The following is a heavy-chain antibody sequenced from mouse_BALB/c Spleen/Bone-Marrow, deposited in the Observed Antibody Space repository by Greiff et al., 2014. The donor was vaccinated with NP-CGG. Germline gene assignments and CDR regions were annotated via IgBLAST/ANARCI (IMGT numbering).Heavy chain of an antibody. Sequence: VQLQQSGAELVKPGASVKLSCTASGFNIKDTYMHWVKQRPEQGLEWIGRIDPASDYTQFDSKFQGKATITADTSSNTAYPQLSSLTSEDTAVYYCATLTGTFDYWGQGTTLTVSS. J-gene: IGHJ2*01. V-gene: IGHV14-3*02. CDR3: ATLTGTFDY. CDR1: GFNIKDTY. CDR2: IDPASDYT. D-gene: IGHD4-1*01.